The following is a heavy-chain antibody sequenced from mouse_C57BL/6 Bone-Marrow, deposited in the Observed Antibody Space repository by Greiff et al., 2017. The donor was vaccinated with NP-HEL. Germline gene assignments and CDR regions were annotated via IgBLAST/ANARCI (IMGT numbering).Heavy chain of an antibody. CDR1: GYTFTDYY. CDR2: INPNNGGT. CDR3: ARSGDGNYPFAY. Sequence: EVQLQQSGPELVKPGASVKISCKASGYTFTDYYMNWVKQSHGKSLEWIGDINPNNGGTSYNQKFKGKATLTVDKSSSTAYMELRSLTSEDSAVYYCARSGDGNYPFAYWGQGTLGTVSA. D-gene: IGHD2-1*01. J-gene: IGHJ3*01. V-gene: IGHV1-26*01.